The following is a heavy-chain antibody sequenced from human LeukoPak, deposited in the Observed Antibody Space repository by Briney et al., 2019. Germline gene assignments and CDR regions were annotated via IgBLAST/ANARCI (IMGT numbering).Heavy chain of an antibody. CDR1: GYTFSDYY. Sequence: GASVKVSCKAFGYTFSDYYIQWMRQAPGRGPEWLAWINPKNGGAVYAQKFRGRIALTADTSISTAYMKLSGLRSGDTAVYYCARGLLSYGWFDPWGQGTLVTVSS. D-gene: IGHD3-10*01. CDR3: ARGLLSYGWFDP. J-gene: IGHJ5*02. CDR2: INPKNGGA. V-gene: IGHV1-2*02.